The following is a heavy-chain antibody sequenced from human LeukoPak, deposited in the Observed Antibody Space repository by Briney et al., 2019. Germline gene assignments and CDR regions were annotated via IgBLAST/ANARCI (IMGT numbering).Heavy chain of an antibody. CDR3: ARLYSGTRPPDY. V-gene: IGHV4-39*01. CDR1: GGSINNNVYY. CDR2: IYHSGST. J-gene: IGHJ4*02. D-gene: IGHD2-15*01. Sequence: SETLSLTCTVSGGSINNNVYYWGWIRQPPGKGLEWIGSIYHSGSTYYNPPLKSRVTISVDTSKNQLSLKLSSVTAADTGVYYCARLYSGTRPPDYWGQGTLVTVSS.